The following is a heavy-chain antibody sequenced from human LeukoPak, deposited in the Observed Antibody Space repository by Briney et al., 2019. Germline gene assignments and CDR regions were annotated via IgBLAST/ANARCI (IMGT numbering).Heavy chain of an antibody. CDR3: ARDLGSNYPAYFDY. CDR2: IYHSGST. Sequence: PSETLSLTCTVSGYSISSGYYWGWIRQPPGKGLELIGSIYHSGSTYYNPSLKSRVTISVDTSKNQFSLKLSSVTAADTAVYYCARDLGSNYPAYFDYWGQGTLVTVSS. D-gene: IGHD4-11*01. J-gene: IGHJ4*02. CDR1: GYSISSGYY. V-gene: IGHV4-38-2*02.